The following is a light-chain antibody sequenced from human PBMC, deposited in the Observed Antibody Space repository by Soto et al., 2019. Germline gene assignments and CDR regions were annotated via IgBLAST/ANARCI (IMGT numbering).Light chain of an antibody. J-gene: IGKJ1*01. CDR3: HHYET. CDR1: QSVSRSY. Sequence: EIVLTQSPGTLSLSPGDNATLSCRASQSVSRSYLGWYQQKPGQAPRLLLYGASIRAPRVPYRLNGSWSWTAVTLTISGLEPEDFTVYYCHHYETFGQGTKVDIK. CDR2: GAS. V-gene: IGKV3-20*01.